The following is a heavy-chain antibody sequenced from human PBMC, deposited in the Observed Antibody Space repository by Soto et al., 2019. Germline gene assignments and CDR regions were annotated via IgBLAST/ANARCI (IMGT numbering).Heavy chain of an antibody. CDR2: INHSGST. Sequence: QVQLQQWGAGLLKPSETLSLTCAVYGGSFSGYYWSWIRQPPGKGLEWIGEINHSGSTNYNPSLKSRVTISVDTSKNQFSLKLSSVTAADTAVYYCARSRTRIFDYWGQGTLVTVSS. V-gene: IGHV4-34*01. J-gene: IGHJ4*02. CDR1: GGSFSGYY. CDR3: ARSRTRIFDY.